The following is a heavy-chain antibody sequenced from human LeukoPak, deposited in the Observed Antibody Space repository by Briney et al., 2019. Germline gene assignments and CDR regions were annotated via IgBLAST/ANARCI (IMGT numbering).Heavy chain of an antibody. D-gene: IGHD1-1*01. Sequence: GRSLRLSCAASGFTFDDYAMHWVRHAPGKGLEWVSGISWNSGSIGYADSVKGRFTISRDNAKNSLYLQMNSLRAEDTALYYCAKVYNWNYVDYFDYWGQGTLVTVSS. CDR3: AKVYNWNYVDYFDY. CDR1: GFTFDDYA. CDR2: ISWNSGSI. J-gene: IGHJ4*02. V-gene: IGHV3-9*01.